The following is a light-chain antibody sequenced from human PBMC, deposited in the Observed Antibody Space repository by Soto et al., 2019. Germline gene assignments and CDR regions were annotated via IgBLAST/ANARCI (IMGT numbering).Light chain of an antibody. CDR1: QSVTNRY. J-gene: IGKJ1*01. V-gene: IGKV3-20*01. CDR2: CAS. Sequence: EIVLSQSPGTLSLSPGERATLSCRASQSVTNRYLAWYRQKPGQAPRLLIFCASIRDTGIPDRFSGSGSGTDFTLTISRLEPEDFAVYYCQQYGSSPGTFGQGTKVEIK. CDR3: QQYGSSPGT.